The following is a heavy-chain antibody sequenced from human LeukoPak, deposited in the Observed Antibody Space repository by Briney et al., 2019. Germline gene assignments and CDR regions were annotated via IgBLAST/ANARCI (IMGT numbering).Heavy chain of an antibody. CDR1: GGSISSYY. CDR3: ASEAVTGNWFDP. J-gene: IGHJ5*02. CDR2: IYYTGST. Sequence: SETLSLTCTVSGGSISSYYWSWIRQPPGKGLEWIGYIYYTGSTNYNPSLKSRVTISGDTSKNQFSLKLSPVTAADTAVYYCASEAVTGNWFDPWGQGTLVTVSS. D-gene: IGHD6-19*01. V-gene: IGHV4-59*01.